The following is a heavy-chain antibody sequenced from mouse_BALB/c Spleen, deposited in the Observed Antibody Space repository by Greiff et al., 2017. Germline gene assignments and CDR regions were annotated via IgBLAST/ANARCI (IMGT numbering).Heavy chain of an antibody. CDR3: ARYDYDGAWFAY. V-gene: IGHV5-9*03. Sequence: DVKLVESGGGLVKPGGSLKLSCAASGFTFSSYTMSWVRQTPEKRLEWVATISSGGGNTYYPDSVKGRFTISRDNAKNNLYLQMSSLRSEDTALYYCARYDYDGAWFAYWGQGTLVTVSA. J-gene: IGHJ3*01. CDR2: ISSGGGNT. D-gene: IGHD2-4*01. CDR1: GFTFSSYT.